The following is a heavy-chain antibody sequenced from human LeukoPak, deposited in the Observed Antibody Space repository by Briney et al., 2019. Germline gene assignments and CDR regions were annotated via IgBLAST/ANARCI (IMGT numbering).Heavy chain of an antibody. D-gene: IGHD6-19*01. V-gene: IGHV4-4*07. CDR3: AREKSSGWTGGYYFDY. CDR2: IYTSGST. CDR1: GVSISSYY. J-gene: IGHJ4*02. Sequence: SETLSLTCTVSGVSISSYYWSWLRQPAGKGLEWLGRIYTSGSTNYNPSLKSRVTMSVDTSKNQFSLKLSSVTAADTAVYYCAREKSSGWTGGYYFDYWGQGTLVTVSS.